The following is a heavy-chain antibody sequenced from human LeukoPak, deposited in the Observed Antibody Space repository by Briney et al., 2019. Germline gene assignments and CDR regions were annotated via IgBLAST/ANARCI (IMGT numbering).Heavy chain of an antibody. Sequence: ASVKVSCKASGYTFTSYDINWVRQATGQGLEWMGWMNPNSGNTGYAQKFQGRVTMTRDTSISTAYMELSRLRSDDTAVYYCARDYAGRTGTPMDVWGKGTTVTVSS. V-gene: IGHV1-8*02. CDR2: MNPNSGNT. CDR1: GYTFTSYD. J-gene: IGHJ6*04. D-gene: IGHD1-7*01. CDR3: ARDYAGRTGTPMDV.